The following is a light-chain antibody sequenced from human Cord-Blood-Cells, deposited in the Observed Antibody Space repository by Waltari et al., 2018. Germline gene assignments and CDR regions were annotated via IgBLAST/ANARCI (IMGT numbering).Light chain of an antibody. J-gene: IGLJ3*02. Sequence: QSALTQPASVSGSLGQSISISCTGTRSDVGRYNLVSWYQQHPGKAPKLMIYEGSKRPSGVSNRFAGSKSGNTACLTISGLQAEDEADYDCCSYAGSSTWVFGGGTKLTVL. CDR2: EGS. V-gene: IGLV2-23*01. CDR1: RSDVGRYNL. CDR3: CSYAGSSTWV.